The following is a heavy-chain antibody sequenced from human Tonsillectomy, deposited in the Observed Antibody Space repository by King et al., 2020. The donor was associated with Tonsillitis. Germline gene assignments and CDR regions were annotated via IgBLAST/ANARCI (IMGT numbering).Heavy chain of an antibody. CDR3: ARGVRGYSYGYVYWYFDL. CDR2: IKQDGSEK. CDR1: GFTFSSYW. V-gene: IGHV3-7*03. D-gene: IGHD5-18*01. Sequence: VQLVESGGGLVQPGGSLRLSCAASGFTFSSYWMSWVRQAPGKGLEWVANIKQDGSEKYYVDSVKGRFTISRDNAKNSLYLQMNSLRAEDTAVYYCARGVRGYSYGYVYWYFDLWGRGTLVTVSS. J-gene: IGHJ2*01.